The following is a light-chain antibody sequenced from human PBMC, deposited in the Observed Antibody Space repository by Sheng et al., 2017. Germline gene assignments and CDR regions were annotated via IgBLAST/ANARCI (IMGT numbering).Light chain of an antibody. Sequence: DIQMTQSPSSLSAFVGDRVTITCQASQDIKTYLNWYQQKPGKAPNLLIHAASSLEAGVPSRFSGSGSGTEFTLTISSLQPDDFATYYCQQYNSYSPFGQGTKVEIK. V-gene: IGKV1-33*01. J-gene: IGKJ1*01. CDR3: QQYNSYSP. CDR2: AAS. CDR1: QDIKTY.